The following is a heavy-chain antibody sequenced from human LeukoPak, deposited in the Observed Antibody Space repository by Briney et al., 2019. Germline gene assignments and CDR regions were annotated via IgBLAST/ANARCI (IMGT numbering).Heavy chain of an antibody. CDR1: GFTVSNNY. CDR2: IYGGDST. Sequence: GGSLRLSCAASGFTVSNNYMSWVRQPPGKRPKWVSVIYGGDSTYYADSVKGRFTISRDNSKNTVYLQMNNVRADDTAVYYCACLSWGLGDDYWGQGTLVTVSS. D-gene: IGHD1-26*01. CDR3: ACLSWGLGDDY. J-gene: IGHJ4*02. V-gene: IGHV3-66*01.